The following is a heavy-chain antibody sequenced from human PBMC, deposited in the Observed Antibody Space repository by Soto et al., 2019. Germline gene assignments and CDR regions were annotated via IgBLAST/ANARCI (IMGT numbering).Heavy chain of an antibody. CDR3: ARGGVSTRTFDY. CDR2: IYPSDSDT. D-gene: IGHD3-3*01. J-gene: IGHJ4*02. Sequence: PAESLKISCNGSGYSFAGYWIAWVRQMPGKGLELMGIIYPSDSDTRYRPSFQGQVTISADKSISSAYLQWSSLRASDTAMYYCARGGVSTRTFDYWGQGTPVTVSS. CDR1: GYSFAGYW. V-gene: IGHV5-51*01.